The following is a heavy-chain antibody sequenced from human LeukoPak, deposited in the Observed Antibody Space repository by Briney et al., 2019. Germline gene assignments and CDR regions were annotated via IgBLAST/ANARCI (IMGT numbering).Heavy chain of an antibody. Sequence: GGSLRLSCAASGFTVSSNYMSWVRQAPGKGLEWVSVIYSGGSTYYADSVKGRFTISRDNSKNTLYLQMNSLRAEDTAVYYCARVHYVGYFDYWGQGTLVTVSS. D-gene: IGHD4-17*01. CDR1: GFTVSSNY. CDR2: IYSGGST. CDR3: ARVHYVGYFDY. V-gene: IGHV3-53*01. J-gene: IGHJ4*02.